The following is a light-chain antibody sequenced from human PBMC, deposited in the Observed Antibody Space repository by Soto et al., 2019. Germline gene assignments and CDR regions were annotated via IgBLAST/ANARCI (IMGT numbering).Light chain of an antibody. J-gene: IGKJ2*01. CDR1: QSVSSY. Sequence: EIVLTQSPAILSMSPGERATLSCRASQSVSSYFAWYQQKPGQAPRLLIYDASNRATGVPARFSGSGSGTDFTLTISSLEPEDFAVYYCQQYTTYPYTFGQGTKLEIK. CDR3: QQYTTYPYT. V-gene: IGKV3-11*01. CDR2: DAS.